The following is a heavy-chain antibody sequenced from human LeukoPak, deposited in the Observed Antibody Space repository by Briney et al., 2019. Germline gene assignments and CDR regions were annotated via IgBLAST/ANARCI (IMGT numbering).Heavy chain of an antibody. J-gene: IGHJ4*02. CDR2: IIPIFGTA. D-gene: IGHD4-11*01. CDR3: ARESNLQYYFDY. V-gene: IGHV1-69*01. CDR1: GGTFISYA. Sequence: SVKVSCKASGGTFISYAISWVRQAPGQGLEWMGGIIPIFGTANYAQKFQGRVTITADESTSTAYMELSSLRSEDTAVYYCARESNLQYYFDYWGQGTLVTVSS.